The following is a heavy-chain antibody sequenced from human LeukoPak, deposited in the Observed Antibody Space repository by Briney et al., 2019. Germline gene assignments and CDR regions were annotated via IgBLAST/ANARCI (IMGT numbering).Heavy chain of an antibody. V-gene: IGHV4-59*01. D-gene: IGHD3-22*01. CDR1: GGSISPYY. Sequence: ASETLSLTCTVSGGSISPYYWSWIRQPPGKGLEWIGYVSYSRSTNYNPSLRSRGTISVDTSKNQFSLKLSSVTAADTAVYYCVNSGYTHWYFDLWGRGTLVTVSS. CDR3: VNSGYTHWYFDL. CDR2: VSYSRST. J-gene: IGHJ2*01.